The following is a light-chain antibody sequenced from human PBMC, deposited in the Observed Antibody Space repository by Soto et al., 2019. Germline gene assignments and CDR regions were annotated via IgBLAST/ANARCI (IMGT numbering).Light chain of an antibody. V-gene: IGLV2-14*01. CDR1: SSDVGGYNY. J-gene: IGLJ1*01. CDR3: SSYTSSSTPYV. CDR2: EVS. Sequence: QSVLTQPASVSGSPGQSITISWTGTSSDVGGYNYVSWYQQHPGKAPKLMIYEVSNRPSGVSNRFSGSKSGNTASLTISGLQAEDEADYYCSSYTSSSTPYVFGTGTKVTVL.